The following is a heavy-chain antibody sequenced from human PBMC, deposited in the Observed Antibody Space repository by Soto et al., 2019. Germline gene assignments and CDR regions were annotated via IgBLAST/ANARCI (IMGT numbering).Heavy chain of an antibody. CDR2: ILGSGSGT. J-gene: IGHJ4*02. V-gene: IGHV3-23*01. D-gene: IGHD6-6*01. CDR3: ATSPSSITARFFDY. CDR1: GFTFSSYT. Sequence: GGSLRLSCAASGFTFSSYTMSWVRQTPGKGLEWVSSILGSGSGTYYEDSVKGRFTISRDNSKDTLHLQMNSLRADDTAIYYCATSPSSITARFFDYWGQGIWVTVSS.